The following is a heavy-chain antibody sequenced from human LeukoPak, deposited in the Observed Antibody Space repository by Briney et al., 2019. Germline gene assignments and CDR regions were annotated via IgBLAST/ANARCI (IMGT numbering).Heavy chain of an antibody. CDR2: ITRSSNTM. CDR1: GFTFSDYS. J-gene: IGHJ4*02. Sequence: PGGSLRLSCAASGFTFSDYSMNWVRQAPGKGLEWVSYITRSSNTMDYADSVKGRFTISRDNSKNTLYLQMNSLRAEDTAVYYCAKDDYYDTSGYRDWGQGTLVTVSS. D-gene: IGHD3-22*01. CDR3: AKDDYYDTSGYRD. V-gene: IGHV3-48*01.